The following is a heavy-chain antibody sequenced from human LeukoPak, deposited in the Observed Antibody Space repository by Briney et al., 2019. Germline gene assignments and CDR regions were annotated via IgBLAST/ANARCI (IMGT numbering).Heavy chain of an antibody. CDR1: GFTFSSYW. Sequence: GGSLRLSCAASGFTFSSYWMSWVRPAPGKGLEWVANIKQDGSEKYYVDSVKGRFTISRDNAKNSLYLQMNSLRAEDTAVYYCARMVRGVTFDYWGQGTLVTVSS. J-gene: IGHJ4*02. V-gene: IGHV3-7*03. CDR3: ARMVRGVTFDY. CDR2: IKQDGSEK. D-gene: IGHD3-10*01.